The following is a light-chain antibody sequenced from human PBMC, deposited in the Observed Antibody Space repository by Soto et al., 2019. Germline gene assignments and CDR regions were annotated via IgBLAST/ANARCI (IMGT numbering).Light chain of an antibody. CDR3: QQYGNART. Sequence: EVVLTQSPGTLSLSPGERATLSCRASQSITNNYLAWYQQRPGLAPRLLIYGASIRATGIPDRFSGSGSGTDFTLTISRLEPDDCAVYYCQQYGNARTFGQGATVDIK. J-gene: IGKJ1*01. CDR1: QSITNNY. V-gene: IGKV3-20*01. CDR2: GAS.